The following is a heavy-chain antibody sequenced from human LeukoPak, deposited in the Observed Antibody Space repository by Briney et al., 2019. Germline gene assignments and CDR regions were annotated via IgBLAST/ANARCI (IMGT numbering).Heavy chain of an antibody. V-gene: IGHV1-2*02. D-gene: IGHD3-10*01. CDR2: INPNSGGT. Sequence: GASVKVSCKASGYTFTCYYMHWVRQAPGQGLEWMGWINPNSGGTNYAQKFQGRVTTTRDTSISTAYMELSRLRSDDTAVYYCARDSGERGSGSYLIAYWGQGTLVTVSS. CDR1: GYTFTCYY. CDR3: ARDSGERGSGSYLIAY. J-gene: IGHJ4*02.